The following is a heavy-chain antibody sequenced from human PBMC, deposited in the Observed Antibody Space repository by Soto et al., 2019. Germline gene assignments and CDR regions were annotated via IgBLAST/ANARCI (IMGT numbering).Heavy chain of an antibody. D-gene: IGHD3-3*01. CDR2: INHSGST. CDR1: GGSFSGYY. J-gene: IGHJ6*02. Sequence: SETLSLTCAVYGGSFSGYYWSWIRQPPGKGLEWIGEINHSGSTNYNPSLKSRVTISVDTSKNQFSLKLSSVTAADTAVYYCARDQPPLYYDFWSGYYSAAGGYGMDVWGQGTTVTVSS. V-gene: IGHV4-34*01. CDR3: ARDQPPLYYDFWSGYYSAAGGYGMDV.